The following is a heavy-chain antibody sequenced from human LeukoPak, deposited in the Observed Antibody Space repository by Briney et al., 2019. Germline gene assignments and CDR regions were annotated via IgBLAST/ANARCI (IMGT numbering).Heavy chain of an antibody. D-gene: IGHD3-16*01. Sequence: PSETLSLTCSVSDGSISSYYWSWTRQPAGKSLEWIGRIYTSGSPSYNPSLKSRVTMSLYTSKKQFSLKLNSVTAADTAVYYCARERGNYGMDVWGQGTTVTVSS. V-gene: IGHV4-4*07. CDR2: IYTSGSP. CDR1: DGSISSYY. J-gene: IGHJ6*02. CDR3: ARERGNYGMDV.